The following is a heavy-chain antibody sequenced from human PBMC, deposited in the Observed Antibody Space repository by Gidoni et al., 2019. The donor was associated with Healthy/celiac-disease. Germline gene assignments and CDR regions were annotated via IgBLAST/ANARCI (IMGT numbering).Heavy chain of an antibody. CDR2: NSGSGGST. D-gene: IGHD6-19*01. V-gene: IGHV3-23*01. J-gene: IGHJ6*02. Sequence: EVQLLESGGGLVQPGGSLRLSCAASGFTFSSYAMSWVRQAPGKGLEWVSANSGSGGSTYYADSVKGRFTISRDNSKNTLYLQMNSLRAEDTAVYYCAKGYSSGWAYYYYGMDVWGQGTTVTVSS. CDR1: GFTFSSYA. CDR3: AKGYSSGWAYYYYGMDV.